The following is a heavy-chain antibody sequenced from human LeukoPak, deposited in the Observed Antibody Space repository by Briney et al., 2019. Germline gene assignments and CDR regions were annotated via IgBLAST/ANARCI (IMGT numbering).Heavy chain of an antibody. Sequence: GGSLRLSCAASGFTVSSNYMSWVRQAPGKGLEWASVIYSGGSTYYADSVKGRFTTSRDNSKNTLYLQMNSLRAEDTAVYYCARDGRYSYGHDAFDIWGQGTMVTVSS. CDR3: ARDGRYSYGHDAFDI. CDR1: GFTVSSNY. V-gene: IGHV3-53*01. D-gene: IGHD5-18*01. J-gene: IGHJ3*02. CDR2: IYSGGST.